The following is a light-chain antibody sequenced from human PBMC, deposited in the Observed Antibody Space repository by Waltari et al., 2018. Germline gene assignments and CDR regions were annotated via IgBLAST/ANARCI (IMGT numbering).Light chain of an antibody. CDR1: ALPKKY. CDR2: DVS. J-gene: IGLJ1*01. CDR3: SSYTSNGV. Sequence: LTQPPSLSVSPGHTARITCPGDALPKKYAFWYQQQSGKAPKFMIYDVSKRPSGISNRFSGSKSGSTASLTLSGLQTEDEADYYCSSYTSNGVFGTGTKVTVL. V-gene: IGLV2-14*01.